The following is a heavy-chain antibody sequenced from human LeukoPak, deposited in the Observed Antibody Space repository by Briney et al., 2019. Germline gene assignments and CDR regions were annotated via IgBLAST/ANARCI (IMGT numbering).Heavy chain of an antibody. Sequence: GGSLRLSCAASGFTFDEYAMHWVRQAPGKGLEWVSGISWNSGSLGYADSVKGRFTISRDNSNNTLYLQMNSLRAEDTAVYYCARGGRTTWHGMDVWGQGTTVTVSS. CDR3: ARGGRTTWHGMDV. J-gene: IGHJ6*02. CDR1: GFTFDEYA. V-gene: IGHV3-9*01. CDR2: ISWNSGSL. D-gene: IGHD4-17*01.